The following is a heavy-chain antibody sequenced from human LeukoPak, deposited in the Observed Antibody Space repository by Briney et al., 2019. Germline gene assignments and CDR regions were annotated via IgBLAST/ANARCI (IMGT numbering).Heavy chain of an antibody. CDR1: GFTFSHYG. Sequence: GGSLRLSCAASGFTFSHYGMHWVRQPPGAGLEWVAVIWSDGSDKYYANSVKGRFTISRDNSKNSLFLQMNSLRAEDTAVYYCAKDAQRGFDYSNSLQNWGQGILVTVSS. CDR2: IWSDGSDK. J-gene: IGHJ1*01. V-gene: IGHV3-33*06. D-gene: IGHD4-11*01. CDR3: AKDAQRGFDYSNSLQN.